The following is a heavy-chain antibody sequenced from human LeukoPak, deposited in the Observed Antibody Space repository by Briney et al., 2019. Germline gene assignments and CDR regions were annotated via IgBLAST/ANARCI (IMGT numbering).Heavy chain of an antibody. Sequence: SETLSLTCAVSGGSISSGGYSWRWIRRPPGKGLEWIGYIYHSGSTYYNPSLKSRVTISVDRSKNQFSLKLSSVTAADTAVYYCARAGMDNWFDPWGQGTLVTVSS. CDR2: IYHSGST. CDR3: ARAGMDNWFDP. CDR1: GGSISSGGYS. V-gene: IGHV4-30-2*01. D-gene: IGHD6-13*01. J-gene: IGHJ5*02.